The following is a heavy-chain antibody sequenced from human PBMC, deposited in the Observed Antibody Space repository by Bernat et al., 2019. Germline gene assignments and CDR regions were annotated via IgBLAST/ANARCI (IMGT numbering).Heavy chain of an antibody. V-gene: IGHV3-30*01. CDR3: ARASSGYSSSWPDY. CDR1: GFTFSSYA. D-gene: IGHD6-13*01. J-gene: IGHJ4*02. Sequence: QVQLVESGGGVVQPGRSLRLSCAASGFTFSSYAMHWVRQAPGKGLEWVAVISDDGSNKYYADSVKGRFTISRDNSKNTLYLQMNSLRAEDTAVYYCARASSGYSSSWPDYWGQGTLVTVSS. CDR2: ISDDGSNK.